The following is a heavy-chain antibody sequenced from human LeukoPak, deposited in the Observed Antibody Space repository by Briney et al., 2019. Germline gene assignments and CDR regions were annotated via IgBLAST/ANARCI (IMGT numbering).Heavy chain of an antibody. CDR1: GFTFSSYA. J-gene: IGHJ4*02. V-gene: IGHV3-23*01. CDR2: ISGSGGGT. CDR3: AKDRVWYGDYSYYFDY. Sequence: PGGSLRLSCAASGFTFSSYAMSWVRQAPGKGLEWVSAISGSGGGTYYADSVKGRFTISRDNSKNTLYLQMNSLRAEDTAVYYCAKDRVWYGDYSYYFDYWGQGTLVTVSS. D-gene: IGHD4-17*01.